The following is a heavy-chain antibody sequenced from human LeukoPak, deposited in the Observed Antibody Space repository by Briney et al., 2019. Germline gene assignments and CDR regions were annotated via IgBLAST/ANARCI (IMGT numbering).Heavy chain of an antibody. V-gene: IGHV3-11*01. D-gene: IGHD3-22*01. CDR2: ISSIGNTL. J-gene: IGHJ4*02. Sequence: GGSLRLSCAASGFSFSDYYMSWIRQAPGKGLEWVSYISSIGNTLYYADPVKGRFTISRDNAKNSLYLQMNSLRAEDTAVYYCARDQYYYDSSAPPLYWGQGTLVTVSS. CDR3: ARDQYYYDSSAPPLY. CDR1: GFSFSDYY.